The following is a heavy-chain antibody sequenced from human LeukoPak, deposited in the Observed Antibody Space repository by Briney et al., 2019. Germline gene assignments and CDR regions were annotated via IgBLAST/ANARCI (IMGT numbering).Heavy chain of an antibody. CDR3: ANCYYGSGSLIYYYYGMDV. J-gene: IGHJ6*02. Sequence: GGSLRLSCAASGFTFSSYAMSWVRQAPGKGLEWVSAISGSGGSTYYADSVKGRFTISRDNSKNTLYLQMNSLRAEDTAVYYCANCYYGSGSLIYYYYGMDVWGQGTTVTVPS. D-gene: IGHD3-10*01. V-gene: IGHV3-23*01. CDR1: GFTFSSYA. CDR2: ISGSGGST.